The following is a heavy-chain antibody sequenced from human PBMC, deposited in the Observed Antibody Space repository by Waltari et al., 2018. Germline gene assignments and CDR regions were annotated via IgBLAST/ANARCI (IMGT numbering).Heavy chain of an antibody. V-gene: IGHV1-69*10. CDR3: ARDAHAEGFDY. CDR1: RGTFSSYA. Sequence: QVQLVQSAAEVKKPGSSVKVSCKASRGTFSSYAISGGRQAPGQGLEWMGGIIPSLGIANYAQKFQGRVTITADKSTSTAYMELSSLRSEDTAVYYCARDAHAEGFDYWGQGTLVTVSS. J-gene: IGHJ4*02. CDR2: IIPSLGIA.